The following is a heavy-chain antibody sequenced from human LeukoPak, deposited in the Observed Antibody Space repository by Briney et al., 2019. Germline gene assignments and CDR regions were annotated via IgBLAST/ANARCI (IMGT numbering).Heavy chain of an antibody. J-gene: IGHJ4*02. CDR3: ARGLLHCGGDCYSEGVFDY. Sequence: SETLSLTCTVSGGSISSYYWSWIRQPAGKGLEWIGEINHSGSTNYNPSLKSRVTISVDTSKNQFSLKLSSVTAADTAVYYCARGLLHCGGDCYSEGVFDYWGQGTLVTVSS. V-gene: IGHV4-34*01. CDR1: GGSISSYY. D-gene: IGHD2-21*02. CDR2: INHSGST.